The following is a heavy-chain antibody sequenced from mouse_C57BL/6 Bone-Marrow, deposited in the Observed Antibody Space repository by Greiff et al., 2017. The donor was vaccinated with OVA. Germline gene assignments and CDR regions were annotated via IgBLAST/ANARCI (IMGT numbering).Heavy chain of an antibody. D-gene: IGHD1-1*01. CDR3: ARGYYGISWYFDV. CDR1: GYTFTSYW. Sequence: QVQLQQPGAELVKPGASVKMSCKASGYTFTSYWITWVKQRPGQGLEWIGDIYPGSGSTNYNEKFKSKATLTVDKSSSTAYMQLSSLTSEDSAVYDCARGYYGISWYFDVGGTGTTVTVSA. V-gene: IGHV1-55*01. J-gene: IGHJ1*03. CDR2: IYPGSGST.